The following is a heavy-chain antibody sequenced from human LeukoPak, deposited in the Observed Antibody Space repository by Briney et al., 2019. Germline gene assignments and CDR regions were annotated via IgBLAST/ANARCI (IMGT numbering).Heavy chain of an antibody. CDR1: GFIFRNSG. Sequence: PGGSLRLSCAASGFIFRNSGMHRVRHALGKGLEWVAFIRYDGSIKYYADSVNGRFTISRDNSKNTLYLQMNSLRAEDTAVYYCAKDVNTGGDYFDYWGQGTLVTVSS. CDR3: AKDVNTGGDYFDY. D-gene: IGHD1-14*01. CDR2: IRYDGSIK. J-gene: IGHJ4*02. V-gene: IGHV3-30*02.